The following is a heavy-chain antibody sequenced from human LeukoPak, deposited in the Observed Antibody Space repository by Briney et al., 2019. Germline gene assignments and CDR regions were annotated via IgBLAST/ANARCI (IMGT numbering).Heavy chain of an antibody. Sequence: SETLSPTCTVSGGSISSSSYYWGWIRQPPGKGLEWIGSIYYSGSTYYNPSLKSRLTISVDTSKNQFSLKLSSVTAADTAVYYCARLGTTGTNWYFDLWGRGTLVTVSS. CDR1: GGSISSSSYY. D-gene: IGHD1-1*01. J-gene: IGHJ2*01. CDR3: ARLGTTGTNWYFDL. CDR2: IYYSGST. V-gene: IGHV4-39*01.